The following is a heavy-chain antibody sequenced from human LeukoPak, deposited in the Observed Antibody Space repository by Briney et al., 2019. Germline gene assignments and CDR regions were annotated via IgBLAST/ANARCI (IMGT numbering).Heavy chain of an antibody. D-gene: IGHD3-10*01. V-gene: IGHV4-39*07. CDR1: GGSISSSSYY. CDR2: IYYSGST. J-gene: IGHJ5*02. Sequence: PSETLSLTCTVSGGSISSSSYYWGWIRQPPGKGLEWIGSIYYSGSTYYNPSLKSRVTISVDTSKNQFSLKLSSVTAADTAVYYCARDHGEILWFGEGNLNWFDPWGQGTLVTVSS. CDR3: ARDHGEILWFGEGNLNWFDP.